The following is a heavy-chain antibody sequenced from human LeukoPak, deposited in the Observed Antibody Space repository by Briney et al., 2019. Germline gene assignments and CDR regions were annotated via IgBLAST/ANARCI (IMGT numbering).Heavy chain of an antibody. CDR2: ISSNGGST. D-gene: IGHD3-22*01. V-gene: IGHV3-64*01. CDR3: ARRGYYSHYFDY. J-gene: IGHJ4*02. CDR1: GFTFSSYA. Sequence: PGGSLRLSCAASGFTFSSYAIHWVRQAPGKGLEYVSAISSNGGSTYYANSVKGRFTISRDNSKNTLYLQMGSLRAEDMAVYYCARRGYYSHYFDYWGQGTLVTVSS.